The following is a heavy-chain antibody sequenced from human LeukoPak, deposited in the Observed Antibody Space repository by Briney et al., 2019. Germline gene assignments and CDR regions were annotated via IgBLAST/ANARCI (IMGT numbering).Heavy chain of an antibody. V-gene: IGHV3-66*01. CDR3: ARDNDKKWELPGAYYFDY. CDR2: IYSGGST. CDR1: GFTFSSYS. Sequence: GGSLRLSCAASGFTFSSYSMSWVRQAPGKGLEWVSVIYSGGSTYYADSVKGRFTISRDNSKNTLYLQMNSLRAEDTAVYYCARDNDKKWELPGAYYFDYWGQGTLVTVSS. D-gene: IGHD1-26*01. J-gene: IGHJ4*02.